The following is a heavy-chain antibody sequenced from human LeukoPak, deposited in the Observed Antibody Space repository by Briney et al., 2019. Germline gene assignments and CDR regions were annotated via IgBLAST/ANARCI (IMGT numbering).Heavy chain of an antibody. V-gene: IGHV1-18*01. CDR1: GYTFTSYG. J-gene: IGHJ4*02. D-gene: IGHD2-21*02. Sequence: ASVKVSCKASGYTFTSYGISWVRQAPGQGLEWMGWISAYNGNTNYAQKLQGRVTMTTDTSTSTAYMELRSLRSDDTAVYYCARLDCGGDCYSSSFDYWGQGTLVTVSS. CDR3: ARLDCGGDCYSSSFDY. CDR2: ISAYNGNT.